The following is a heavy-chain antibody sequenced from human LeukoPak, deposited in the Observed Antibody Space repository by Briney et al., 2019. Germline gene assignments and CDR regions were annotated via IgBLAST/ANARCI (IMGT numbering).Heavy chain of an antibody. Sequence: SETLSLTCTVSGGSISSGGHYWSWIRQHPGKGLEWIGYIYYSGSTYYNPSLKSRVTISVDTSKNQFSLKLSSVTAADTAVYYCARLGDSSGYYGDDLYDFDYWGQGTLVTVS. D-gene: IGHD3-22*01. V-gene: IGHV4-31*03. CDR3: ARLGDSSGYYGDDLYDFDY. J-gene: IGHJ4*02. CDR1: GGSISSGGHY. CDR2: IYYSGST.